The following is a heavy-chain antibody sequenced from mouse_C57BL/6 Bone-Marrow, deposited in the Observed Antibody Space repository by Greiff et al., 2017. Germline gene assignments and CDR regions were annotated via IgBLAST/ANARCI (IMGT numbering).Heavy chain of an antibody. CDR3: ARSRLGNWYFDV. V-gene: IGHV1-80*01. Sequence: VKLQESGAELVKPGASVKISCKASGYAFSSYWMNWVKQRPGKGLEWIGQIYPGDGDTNYNGKFKGKATLTADKSSSTAYMQLSSLTSEDSAVYFCARSRLGNWYFDVWGTGTTVTVSS. CDR1: GYAFSSYW. CDR2: IYPGDGDT. J-gene: IGHJ1*03.